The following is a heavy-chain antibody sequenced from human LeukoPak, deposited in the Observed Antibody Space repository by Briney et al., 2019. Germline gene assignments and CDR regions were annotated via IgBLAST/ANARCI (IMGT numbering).Heavy chain of an antibody. V-gene: IGHV3-30*02. D-gene: IGHD3-16*01. CDR1: GFTFSSYG. CDR3: AKDTPLCYFDY. CDR2: IRNDGSII. Sequence: PWGSLRLSCAASGFTFSSYGMHWIRQAPGKGLEWVAFIRNDGSIIYNADSVKGRFTISRDNSKNTLYLQMNSLRADDTAVYYCAKDTPLCYFDYWGQGTLVTVSS. J-gene: IGHJ4*02.